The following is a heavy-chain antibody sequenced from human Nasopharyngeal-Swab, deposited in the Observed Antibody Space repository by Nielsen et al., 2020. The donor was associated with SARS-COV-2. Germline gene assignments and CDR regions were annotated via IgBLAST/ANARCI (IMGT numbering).Heavy chain of an antibody. V-gene: IGHV4-39*07. CDR1: GGSISRSSTYY. J-gene: IGHJ5*02. CDR2: IYYSGKT. D-gene: IGHD3-3*01. CDR3: ARNVICGERIRFDP. Sequence: SETLSLTCNVYGGSISRSSTYYWGWIRQSPGKELEWIGSIYYSGKTYYNPSLNSRITITVDTSKNQFSLMVSSVTAADTAVYYCARNVICGERIRFDPWGQGTLVTVSS.